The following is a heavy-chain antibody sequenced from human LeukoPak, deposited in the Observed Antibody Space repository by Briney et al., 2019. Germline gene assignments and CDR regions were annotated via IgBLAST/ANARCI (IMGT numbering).Heavy chain of an antibody. D-gene: IGHD3-22*01. CDR3: ARDYYDSSGYYYLDY. CDR1: GFTFSNYA. Sequence: QSGGSLRLSCAASGFTFSNYAMSWVRQAQGKGLEWVSAISGSGDNTYYADSVKGRFTISRDNAKNSLYLQMNSLRAEDTAVYYCARDYYDSSGYYYLDYWGQGTLVTVSS. CDR2: ISGSGDNT. J-gene: IGHJ4*02. V-gene: IGHV3-23*01.